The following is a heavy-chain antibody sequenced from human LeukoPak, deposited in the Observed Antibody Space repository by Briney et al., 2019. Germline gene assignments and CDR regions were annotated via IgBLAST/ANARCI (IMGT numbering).Heavy chain of an antibody. D-gene: IGHD5-24*01. CDR3: ARDRRDGYNSLIDY. Sequence: SVKVSCKASGGTFSSYTISWVRQAPGQGLEWMGRIIPILGIANNAQKFQGRVTITADKSTSTAYMELSSLRSEDTAVYYSARDRRDGYNSLIDYWGQGTLVTVSS. CDR1: GGTFSSYT. CDR2: IIPILGIA. J-gene: IGHJ4*02. V-gene: IGHV1-69*04.